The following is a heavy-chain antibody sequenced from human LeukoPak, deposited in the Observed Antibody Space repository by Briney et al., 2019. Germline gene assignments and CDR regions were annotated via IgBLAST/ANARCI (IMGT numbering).Heavy chain of an antibody. CDR3: TTPVYYYDSSGYSFFDY. Sequence: GESLRLSCAASGFTFSNAWMNWVRQAPGKGLEWVGRIKSKTDGGTTDYAAPVKGRFTISRDDSKNTLYLQMNSLKTEDTAVYYCTTPVYYYDSSGYSFFDYWGQGTLVTVSS. CDR2: IKSKTDGGTT. CDR1: GFTFSNAW. V-gene: IGHV3-15*07. J-gene: IGHJ4*02. D-gene: IGHD3-22*01.